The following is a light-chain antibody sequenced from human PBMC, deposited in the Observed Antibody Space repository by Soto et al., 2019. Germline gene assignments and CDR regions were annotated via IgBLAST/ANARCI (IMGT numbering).Light chain of an antibody. CDR3: AALDDSLNGRV. V-gene: IGLV1-44*01. CDR2: SNN. Sequence: QSVLTQPPSASGTPGQRVIISCSGSSSNIGSNTVNWYQQLPGTAPKLLIYSNNQRPSGVPDRFSGSKSGASASLAISGLQSEDVADYYCAALDDSLNGRVFGGGTKLTVL. J-gene: IGLJ3*02. CDR1: SSNIGSNT.